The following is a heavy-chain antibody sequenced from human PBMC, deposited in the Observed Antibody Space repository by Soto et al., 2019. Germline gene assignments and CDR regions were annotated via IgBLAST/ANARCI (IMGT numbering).Heavy chain of an antibody. Sequence: PSATLSLTCTVSGGSISSGGYYWSWIRQHPGKGLEWIGYIYYSGSTYYNPSLKSRVTISVDTSKNQFSLKLSSVTAADTAVYYCARDRDDYGDYTLGYWFDPWGQGTLVTVSS. CDR2: IYYSGST. CDR1: GGSISSGGYY. CDR3: ARDRDDYGDYTLGYWFDP. V-gene: IGHV4-31*03. D-gene: IGHD4-17*01. J-gene: IGHJ5*02.